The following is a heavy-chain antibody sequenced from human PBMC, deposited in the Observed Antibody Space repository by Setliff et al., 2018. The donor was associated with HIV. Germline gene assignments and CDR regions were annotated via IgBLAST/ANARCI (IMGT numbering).Heavy chain of an antibody. J-gene: IGHJ3*02. V-gene: IGHV4-4*02. D-gene: IGHD6-19*01. Sequence: PSETLSLTCAVSGGSISSSNWWSWVRQPPGKGLEWIGEIYHSASSNYNPPLKSRVTMSVDKSKNQFSLRLNSVTAADTAVYYCARVAVAGTTFDVFDIWGQGTMVTVSS. CDR1: GGSISSSNW. CDR2: IYHSASS. CDR3: ARVAVAGTTFDVFDI.